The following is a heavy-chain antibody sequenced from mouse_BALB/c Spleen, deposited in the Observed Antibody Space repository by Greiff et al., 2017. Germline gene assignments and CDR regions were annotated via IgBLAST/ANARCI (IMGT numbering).Heavy chain of an antibody. V-gene: IGHV5-6*01. CDR1: GFTFSSYG. J-gene: IGHJ4*01. CDR3: ARRRDGYYGYYAMDY. CDR2: ISSGGSYT. Sequence: EVQLVDPGGDLVKPGGSLKLSCAASGFTFSSYGMSWVRQTPDKRLEWVATISSGGSYTYYPDSVKGRFTISRDNAKNTLYLQMSSLKSEDTAMYYCARRRDGYYGYYAMDYWGQGTSVTVSS. D-gene: IGHD2-3*01.